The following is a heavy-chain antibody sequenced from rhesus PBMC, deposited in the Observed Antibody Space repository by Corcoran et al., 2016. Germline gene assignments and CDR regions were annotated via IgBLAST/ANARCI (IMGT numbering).Heavy chain of an antibody. V-gene: IGHV5-20*01. CDR3: AKGGIAAAGSYFDY. J-gene: IGHJ4*01. Sequence: EVQLVQSGAEVKRPGESLKISCKTSGYSFTSYWISWVRQMPGKGLEWMGAIDPSDSDTRNNPSFQGQVTISADKSISTADLQWSRLKASDTATYYCAKGGIAAAGSYFDYWGQGVLVTVSS. CDR1: GYSFTSYW. CDR2: IDPSDSDT. D-gene: IGHD6-25*01.